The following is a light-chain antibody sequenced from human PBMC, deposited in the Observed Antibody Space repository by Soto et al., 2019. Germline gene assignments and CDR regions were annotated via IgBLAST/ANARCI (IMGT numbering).Light chain of an antibody. V-gene: IGLV1-40*01. Sequence: QSALTQPPSVSGAPGQRVTISCTGSSSNIGAGYDVHWYQQLPGAAPKLLIYGNNNRPSGVPDRFSGSKSGTSASLAITRLQAEDEADYYCQSYDISLHNYVFGTGTKLTVL. CDR2: GNN. CDR1: SSNIGAGYD. CDR3: QSYDISLHNYV. J-gene: IGLJ1*01.